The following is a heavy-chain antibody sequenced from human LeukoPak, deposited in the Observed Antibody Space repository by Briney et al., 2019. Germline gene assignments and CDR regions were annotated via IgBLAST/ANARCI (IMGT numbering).Heavy chain of an antibody. D-gene: IGHD2-2*01. V-gene: IGHV3-23*02. CDR1: GFTFSSYA. J-gene: IGHJ5*02. CDR2: MSGSGGST. Sequence: PGGSLRLSCAASGFTFSSYAMSWVRQAPGKGLEWVSGMSGSGGSTYYGDSVKGRFTISRDNSKNTLYLQMNSLRAEDTAVYYCAKVGVVVPTRFDPWGQGTLVTVSS. CDR3: AKVGVVVPTRFDP.